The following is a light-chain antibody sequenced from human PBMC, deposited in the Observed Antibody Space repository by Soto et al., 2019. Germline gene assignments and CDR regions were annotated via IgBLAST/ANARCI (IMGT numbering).Light chain of an antibody. V-gene: IGLV1-44*01. CDR3: AAWDGSLNGVA. CDR1: SSNIGSNT. CDR2: SNN. J-gene: IGLJ2*01. Sequence: QPVLTQPPSASGTPGQRVTISCSGSSSNIGSNTVNWYQQLPGTAPKLLIYSNNQLPSGVPDRVSGAKSGTSASLAISGLQSEDEADYYCAAWDGSLNGVAFGGGTKLTVL.